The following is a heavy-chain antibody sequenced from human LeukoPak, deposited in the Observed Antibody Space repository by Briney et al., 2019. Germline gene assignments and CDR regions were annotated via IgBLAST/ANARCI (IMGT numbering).Heavy chain of an antibody. D-gene: IGHD1-1*01. J-gene: IGHJ4*02. CDR3: ATLRKSLWIPEFDF. V-gene: IGHV3-30*03. CDR2: ISYDGSNK. CDR1: GFTFSSYG. Sequence: GGSLRLSCAASGFTFSSYGMHWVRQAPGKGLEWVAVISYDGSNKYYADSVKGRFTISRDNSKNTLYLQMSSLRAEDTAVYYCATLRKSLWIPEFDFWGQGTLVTVSS.